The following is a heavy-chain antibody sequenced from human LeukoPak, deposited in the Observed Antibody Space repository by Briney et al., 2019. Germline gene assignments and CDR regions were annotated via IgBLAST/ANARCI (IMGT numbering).Heavy chain of an antibody. Sequence: SETLSLTCAVYGGSFSGYYWRWIRQPPGKGLEWIGEINHSGSTNYNPSLKSRVTISVDTSKNQFSLKLGSVTAADTSVYYCARDQADGRFYYYGMDVGGQGTTVTVYS. J-gene: IGHJ6*02. CDR1: GGSFSGYY. CDR2: INHSGST. CDR3: ARDQADGRFYYYGMDV. V-gene: IGHV4-34*01.